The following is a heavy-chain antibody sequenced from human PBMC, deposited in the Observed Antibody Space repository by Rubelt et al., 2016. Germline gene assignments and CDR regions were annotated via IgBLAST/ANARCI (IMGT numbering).Heavy chain of an antibody. J-gene: IGHJ4*02. CDR3: AKDTNSSYFDY. D-gene: IGHD6-6*01. V-gene: IGHV3-23*01. Sequence: GSGGSTFYADSVKGRFTISRDNSKNTLYLQMNSLRAEDTAVYYRAKDTNSSYFDYWGQGTLVTVSS. CDR2: GSGGST.